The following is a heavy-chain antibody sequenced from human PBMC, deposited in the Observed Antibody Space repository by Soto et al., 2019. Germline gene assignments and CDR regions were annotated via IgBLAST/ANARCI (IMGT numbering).Heavy chain of an antibody. Sequence: EVQLLESGGGLVQPGGSLRLSCAASGFTFSSYAMSWVRQAPGKGLEWVSAISGSGGSTYYADSVKGRFTISRDNYKKTLYLQMNSLRAEDTAVYYCAKDSHSVVVTATSHWGQGTLVTVSS. CDR3: AKDSHSVVVTATSH. D-gene: IGHD2-21*02. CDR2: ISGSGGST. CDR1: GFTFSSYA. V-gene: IGHV3-23*01. J-gene: IGHJ4*02.